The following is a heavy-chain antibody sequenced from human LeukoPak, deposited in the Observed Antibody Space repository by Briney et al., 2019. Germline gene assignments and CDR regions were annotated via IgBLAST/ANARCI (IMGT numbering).Heavy chain of an antibody. CDR3: ARDAVGYSYGWEGITD. CDR2: IYYSGST. Sequence: PSETLSLTCTVSGGSISSGGYSWSWIRQHPGKGLEWIGYIYYSGSTYYNPSLKSRVTISVDTSKNQFSLKLSSVTAADTAVYYCARDAVGYSYGWEGITDWGQGTLVTVSS. V-gene: IGHV4-31*03. CDR1: GGSISSGGYS. J-gene: IGHJ4*02. D-gene: IGHD5-18*01.